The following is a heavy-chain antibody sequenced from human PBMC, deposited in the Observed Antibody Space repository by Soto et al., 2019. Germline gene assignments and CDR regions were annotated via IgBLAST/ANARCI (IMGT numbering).Heavy chain of an antibody. V-gene: IGHV1-18*01. Sequence: ASVKVSCKASGYTFTSYGISWVRQAPGQGLEWMGWISAYNGNTNYAQKLQGRVTMTTDASTSTAYMELRSLRSEDTAVYYCARDSGGDSSSWYYLDYWGQGTLVTVS. CDR3: ARDSGGDSSSWYYLDY. J-gene: IGHJ4*02. CDR1: GYTFTSYG. CDR2: ISAYNGNT. D-gene: IGHD6-13*01.